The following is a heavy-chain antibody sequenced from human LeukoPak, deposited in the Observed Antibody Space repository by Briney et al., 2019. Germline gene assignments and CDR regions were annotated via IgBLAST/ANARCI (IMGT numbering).Heavy chain of an antibody. CDR2: MNSNGSST. CDR1: GLTFSSYW. CDR3: ANRPLYGDYPNDY. Sequence: PGGSLRLSCAASGLTFSSYWMHWVRQAPGKGLEWVSRMNSNGSSTSYADSVKGRFTISRDNAKNTLYLQMNSLRAEDTAVYYCANRPLYGDYPNDYWGQGTLVTVSS. V-gene: IGHV3-74*01. D-gene: IGHD4-17*01. J-gene: IGHJ4*02.